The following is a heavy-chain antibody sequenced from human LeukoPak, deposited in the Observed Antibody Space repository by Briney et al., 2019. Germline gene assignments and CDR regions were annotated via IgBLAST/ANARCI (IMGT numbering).Heavy chain of an antibody. D-gene: IGHD1-26*01. Sequence: GGSLRLSCAASGFTVSSNYMSWVRQAPGKGLEWVSVIYSGGGTNYADSVKGRFTISRDNSKNTLYLQMNSLRAEDTAVYYCARDPYSGTYGDTYYYYMDVWGKGTTVTISS. CDR2: IYSGGGT. CDR1: GFTVSSNY. CDR3: ARDPYSGTYGDTYYYYMDV. V-gene: IGHV3-53*01. J-gene: IGHJ6*03.